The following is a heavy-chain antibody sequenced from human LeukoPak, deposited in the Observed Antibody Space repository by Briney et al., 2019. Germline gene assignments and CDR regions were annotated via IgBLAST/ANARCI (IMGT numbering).Heavy chain of an antibody. V-gene: IGHV4-38-2*02. CDR1: GYSISSGYY. Sequence: SETLSLTCTVSGYSISSGYYWGWIRQPPGKGLEWIGIIYYSGSTYYNPSLKSRVTVSVDKSKNQVFLKLSSVTAADTAVYYCARGGFLEWLLLGDYWGQGTLVSVSS. D-gene: IGHD3-3*01. J-gene: IGHJ4*02. CDR3: ARGGFLEWLLLGDY. CDR2: IYYSGST.